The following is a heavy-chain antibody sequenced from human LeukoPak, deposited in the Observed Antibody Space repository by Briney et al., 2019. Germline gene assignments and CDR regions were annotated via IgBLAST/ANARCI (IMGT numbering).Heavy chain of an antibody. CDR2: INKDGSTR. V-gene: IGHV3-7*01. Sequence: GGSLRLSCAASGFTFSDYWMDWVRQAPGKGLEWLGNINKDGSTRNYVESVRGRFTFSRDNSKNTLYLQMNSLRAEDTAVYYCARDSYCGGDCYSGGRKGYFQHWGQGTLVTVSS. J-gene: IGHJ1*01. CDR1: GFTFSDYW. D-gene: IGHD2-21*01. CDR3: ARDSYCGGDCYSGGRKGYFQH.